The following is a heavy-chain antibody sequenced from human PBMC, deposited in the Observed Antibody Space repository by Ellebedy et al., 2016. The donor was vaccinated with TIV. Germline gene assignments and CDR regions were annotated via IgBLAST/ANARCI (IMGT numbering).Heavy chain of an antibody. CDR1: GGSISSGGYY. CDR3: ASGSMVRGLAG. D-gene: IGHD3-10*01. V-gene: IGHV4-31*03. J-gene: IGHJ4*02. CDR2: IYYSGST. Sequence: SETLSLXXTVSGGSISSGGYYWSWIRQHPGKGLEWIGYIYYSGSTYYNPSLKSRVTISLDTSKKQFSLNITSVTAADTAFYFCASGSMVRGLAGWGQGTLVTVSS.